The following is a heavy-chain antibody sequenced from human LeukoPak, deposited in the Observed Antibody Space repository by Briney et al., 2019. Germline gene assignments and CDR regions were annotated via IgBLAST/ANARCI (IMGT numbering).Heavy chain of an antibody. CDR3: ARDPGYSSPRGDY. CDR1: GYTFTDYF. CDR2: INPNNGGT. Sequence: ASVKVSCKASGYTFTDYFMHWVRQAPGQGLEWMGWINPNNGGTHYAQKFQGRVTMTRDTSISTAYMELSRLRSDDTAVYYCARDPGYSSPRGDYWGQGTLVTVSS. J-gene: IGHJ4*02. V-gene: IGHV1-2*02. D-gene: IGHD5-18*01.